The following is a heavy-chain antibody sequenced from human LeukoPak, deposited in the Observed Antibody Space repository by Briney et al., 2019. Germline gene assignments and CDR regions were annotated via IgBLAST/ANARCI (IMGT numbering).Heavy chain of an antibody. CDR3: ARDDPRGYYDS. D-gene: IGHD3-10*01. V-gene: IGHV3-7*01. CDR2: IKQDGSAR. CDR1: GFTFGNTW. J-gene: IGHJ4*02. Sequence: PGGSLRLSCAASGFTFGNTWMGWVRQAPGKGLEWVANIKQDGSARNHVDSVKGRFTISRDNAKNSVFLEMNSLRDEDTAVYYCARDDPRGYYDSWGQGTLVTVSS.